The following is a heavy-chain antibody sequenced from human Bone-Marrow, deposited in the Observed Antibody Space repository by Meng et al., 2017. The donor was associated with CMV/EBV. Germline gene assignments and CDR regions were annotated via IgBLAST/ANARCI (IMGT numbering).Heavy chain of an antibody. J-gene: IGHJ4*02. D-gene: IGHD5-18*01. CDR1: GGSFSGYY. CDR2: INHSGST. V-gene: IGHV4-34*01. CDR3: ASLRTWIQR. Sequence: ETLSLTCAVYGGSFSGYYWSWIRRPPGKGLEWIGEINHSGSTNYNPSLKSRVTISVDTSKNQFSLKLSSVTAADTAVYYCASLRTWIQRWGQGTLVTVSS.